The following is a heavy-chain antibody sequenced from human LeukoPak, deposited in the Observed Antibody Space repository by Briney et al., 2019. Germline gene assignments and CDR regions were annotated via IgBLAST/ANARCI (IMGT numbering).Heavy chain of an antibody. CDR3: ARAYYYDSSGFPCFDY. Sequence: GASVKVPCKASGYTFTGYYMHWVRQAPGQGLEWMGWINPNSGGTNYAQKFQGRVTMTRDTSISTAYMELSRLRSDDTAVYYCARAYYYDSSGFPCFDYWGQGTLVTVSS. CDR2: INPNSGGT. V-gene: IGHV1-2*02. J-gene: IGHJ4*02. CDR1: GYTFTGYY. D-gene: IGHD3-22*01.